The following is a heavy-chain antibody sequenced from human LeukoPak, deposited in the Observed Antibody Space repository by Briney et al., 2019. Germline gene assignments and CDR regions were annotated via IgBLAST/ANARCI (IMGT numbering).Heavy chain of an antibody. CDR2: IYYSGST. J-gene: IGHJ3*02. Sequence: TSETLSLTCAVYGGSFSGYYWSWIRQPPGKGLEWIGYIYYSGSTNYNPSLKSRVTISVDTSKNQFSLKLSSVTAADTAVYYCARLAVVAAKGAFDIWGQGTMVTVSS. CDR3: ARLAVVAAKGAFDI. V-gene: IGHV4-59*01. CDR1: GGSFSGYY. D-gene: IGHD2-15*01.